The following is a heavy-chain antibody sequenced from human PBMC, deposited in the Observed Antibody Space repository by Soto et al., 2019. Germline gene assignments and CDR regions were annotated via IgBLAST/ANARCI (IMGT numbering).Heavy chain of an antibody. J-gene: IGHJ5*02. D-gene: IGHD6-25*01. CDR1: GFTFSSYA. Sequence: QVQLVESGGGVVQPGRSLRLSCAASGFTFSSYAMHWVRQAPGKGLEWVAVISYDGSNKYYADSVKGRFTISRDNSKNTLYLQMNSLRAEDTAVYYCARGKAAATSNWFDPWGQGTLVTVSS. CDR2: ISYDGSNK. CDR3: ARGKAAATSNWFDP. V-gene: IGHV3-30-3*01.